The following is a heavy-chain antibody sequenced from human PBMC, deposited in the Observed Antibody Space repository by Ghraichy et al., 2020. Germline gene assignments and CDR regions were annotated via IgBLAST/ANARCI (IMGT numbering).Heavy chain of an antibody. V-gene: IGHV4-4*07. CDR3: TRGPYCGSPSCERDYFAP. D-gene: IGHD2-2*01. J-gene: IGHJ5*02. Sequence: SETLSLTCTVSGGSISGYYWNWIRQPAGKGLEWIGRIYSSGNIESNPSLKSRLTMSVDMSKNQFSLKLTSVSAADTAVYFCTRGPYCGSPSCERDYFAPWGQGALVTVSS. CDR1: GGSISGYY. CDR2: IYSSGNI.